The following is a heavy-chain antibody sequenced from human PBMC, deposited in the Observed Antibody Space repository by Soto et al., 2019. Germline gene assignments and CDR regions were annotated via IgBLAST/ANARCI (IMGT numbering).Heavy chain of an antibody. CDR3: AIEIIAAHRAAFDI. D-gene: IGHD6-6*01. CDR2: IYSGGST. J-gene: IGHJ3*02. CDR1: GFTVSSNY. V-gene: IGHV3-53*01. Sequence: EVQLVESGGGLIQPGGSLRLSCAASGFTVSSNYVTWVRQAPGKGLEWVSVIYSGGSTYYADSVRGRFTISGDYSKNTLYLQMNSLRAEDTDVYYCAIEIIAAHRAAFDIWGQGTMVTVSS.